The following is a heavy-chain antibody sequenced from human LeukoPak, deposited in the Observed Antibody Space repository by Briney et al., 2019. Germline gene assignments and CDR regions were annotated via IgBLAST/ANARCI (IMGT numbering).Heavy chain of an antibody. J-gene: IGHJ6*03. CDR2: INHSGST. Sequence: PSETLSLTCAVYGGSFSGYYWSWIRQPPGKGLEWIGEINHSGSTNYNPSLKSRVTISVDTSKNQFSLKLSSVTAADTAVYYCAGGYYYYYYRDVWGKGTTVTVSS. V-gene: IGHV4-34*01. CDR1: GGSFSGYY. CDR3: AGGYYYYYYRDV.